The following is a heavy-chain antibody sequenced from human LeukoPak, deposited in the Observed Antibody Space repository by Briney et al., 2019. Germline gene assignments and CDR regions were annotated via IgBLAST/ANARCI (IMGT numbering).Heavy chain of an antibody. CDR2: ISTGSSTT. Sequence: GGSLRLSCAASGFIFSDYYMSWIRQAPGKGLEWVSYISTGSSTTYYADSVKGRFTISRDNVENSLYLQMNSLRDEDTAVYYCARVAAGYSVNYFDYWGQGTLVTVSS. D-gene: IGHD4-23*01. CDR1: GFIFSDYY. J-gene: IGHJ4*02. CDR3: ARVAAGYSVNYFDY. V-gene: IGHV3-11*04.